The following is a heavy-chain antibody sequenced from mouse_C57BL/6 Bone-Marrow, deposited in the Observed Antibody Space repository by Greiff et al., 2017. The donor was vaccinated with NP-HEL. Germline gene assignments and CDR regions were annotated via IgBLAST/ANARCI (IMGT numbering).Heavy chain of an antibody. D-gene: IGHD2-4*01. Sequence: EVMLVESGGGLVQPGESLKLSCESNEYEFPSHDMSWVRKTPEKRLELVAAINSDGGSTYYPDTMERRFIISRDNTKKPLYLQMSSLRSEDTALYYCARPSTMITTRWYFDVWGTGTTVTVSS. CDR2: INSDGGST. V-gene: IGHV5-2*03. CDR3: ARPSTMITTRWYFDV. CDR1: EYEFPSHD. J-gene: IGHJ1*03.